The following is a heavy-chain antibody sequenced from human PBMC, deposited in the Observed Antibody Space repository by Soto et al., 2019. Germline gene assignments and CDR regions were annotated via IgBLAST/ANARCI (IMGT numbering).Heavy chain of an antibody. D-gene: IGHD1-1*01. Sequence: PGGSLRLSCAASGFTFSSYGMHWVRQAPGKGLEWVAVIWYDGSNKYYADSVKGRFTISRDNSKNTLYLQMNSLRAEDTAVYYCARSRYAEEPDYYYGMDVWGQGTTVTVSS. CDR1: GFTFSSYG. V-gene: IGHV3-33*01. CDR3: ARSRYAEEPDYYYGMDV. J-gene: IGHJ6*02. CDR2: IWYDGSNK.